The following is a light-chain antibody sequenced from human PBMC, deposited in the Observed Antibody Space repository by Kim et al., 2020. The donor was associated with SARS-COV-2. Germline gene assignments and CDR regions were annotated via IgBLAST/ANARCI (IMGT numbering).Light chain of an antibody. J-gene: IGLJ3*02. CDR1: KLGDKY. V-gene: IGLV3-1*01. CDR2: QDS. Sequence: SYELTQPPSVSVSPGQTASITCSGDKLGDKYACWYQQKPGQSPVLVIYQDSKRPSGIPERFSSSNSGNTANLTISGTQAMDEADYYCQAWDSSTGVFGGG. CDR3: QAWDSSTGV.